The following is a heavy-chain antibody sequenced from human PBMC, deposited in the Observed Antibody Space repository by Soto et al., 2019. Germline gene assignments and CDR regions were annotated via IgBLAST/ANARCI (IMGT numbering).Heavy chain of an antibody. CDR1: CDSIRNYY. D-gene: IGHD5-12*01. CDR3: VREYSGFEGNWFDP. V-gene: IGHV4-4*07. J-gene: IGHJ5*02. CDR2: IYSSGSS. Sequence: PSETLSLTCSVSCDSIRNYYWTWVRQPAGKGLEWVGRIYSSGSSNFNPSLKSRLSMSVDTSKNQFSLNLKSVTAADTALYYCVREYSGFEGNWFDPWGQGTLVTVSS.